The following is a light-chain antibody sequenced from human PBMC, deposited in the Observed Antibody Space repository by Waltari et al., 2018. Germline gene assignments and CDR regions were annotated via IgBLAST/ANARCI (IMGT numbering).Light chain of an antibody. J-gene: IGKJ1*01. CDR2: FSS. V-gene: IGKV2-28*01. CDR3: MQTLLAWT. CDR1: QSLLHSNGHYY. Sequence: DIVMTQSPLSLPVTPGEPATISCRSSQSLLHSNGHYYLDWYLQKPGQSPQLLIYFSSRGASWVPDRFSGSGSGTDFTLKISRVEAEDVGVYYCMQTLLAWTFGQGTKVEIK.